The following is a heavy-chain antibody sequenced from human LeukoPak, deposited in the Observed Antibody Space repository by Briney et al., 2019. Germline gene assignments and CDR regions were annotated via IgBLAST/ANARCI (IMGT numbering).Heavy chain of an antibody. CDR1: GYTFTSYY. CDR3: ARLFQYYYGSGSNWFDP. CDR2: INPNSGGT. V-gene: IGHV1-2*02. Sequence: GASVKVSCRASGYTFTSYYMHWVRQAPGQGLEWMGWINPNSGGTNYAQKFQGRVTMTRDTSISTAYMELSRLRSDDTAVYYCARLFQYYYGSGSNWFDPWGQGTLVTVSS. D-gene: IGHD3-10*01. J-gene: IGHJ5*02.